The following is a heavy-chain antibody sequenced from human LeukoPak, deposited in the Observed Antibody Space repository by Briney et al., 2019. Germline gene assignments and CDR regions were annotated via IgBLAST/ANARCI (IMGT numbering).Heavy chain of an antibody. J-gene: IGHJ4*02. D-gene: IGHD2-2*01. Sequence: PSETLSLTCAVYGGSFSGYYWSWIRQPPGKGLEWIGEINHSGSTNYNPSLKSRVTISVDTSKNQFSLKLSSVTAADTAVYYCARRAAMPGSFDYWGQGTLVTVSS. V-gene: IGHV4-34*01. CDR1: GGSFSGYY. CDR3: ARRAAMPGSFDY. CDR2: INHSGST.